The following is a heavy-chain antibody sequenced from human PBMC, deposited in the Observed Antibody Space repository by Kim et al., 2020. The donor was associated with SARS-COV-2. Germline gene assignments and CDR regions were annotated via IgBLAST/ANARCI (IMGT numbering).Heavy chain of an antibody. D-gene: IGHD3-10*01. CDR1: GFTFSSHA. Sequence: GGSLRLSCAASGFTFSSHAMSWVRQAPGKGLERVSGISGSGGITQYADSVKGRFTMSRDNSKNIVYLQMNSLRAEDTAVYYCAKGVGYYGSGSYWNDYFDYWGQGTLVTVSS. J-gene: IGHJ4*02. CDR3: AKGVGYYGSGSYWNDYFDY. CDR2: ISGSGGIT. V-gene: IGHV3-23*01.